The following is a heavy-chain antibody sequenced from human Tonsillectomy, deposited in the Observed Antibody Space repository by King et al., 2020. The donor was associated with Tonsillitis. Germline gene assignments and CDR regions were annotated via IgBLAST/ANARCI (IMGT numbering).Heavy chain of an antibody. V-gene: IGHV1-18*04. CDR3: ARDESIAAAGTLNNWFDP. Sequence: QLVQSGAEVKKPGASVKVSCKASGYSFTSYGISWVRQAPGQGLEWMGWISAYNGNTKYAQKLQGRVSMTTDTSTSTAYMELRSLRSDDTAVYYCARDESIAAAGTLNNWFDPWGQGTLVTVSS. D-gene: IGHD6-13*01. J-gene: IGHJ5*02. CDR1: GYSFTSYG. CDR2: ISAYNGNT.